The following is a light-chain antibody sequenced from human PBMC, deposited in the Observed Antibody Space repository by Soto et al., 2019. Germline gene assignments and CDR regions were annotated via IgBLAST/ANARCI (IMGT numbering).Light chain of an antibody. CDR3: QQYGSSRT. CDR2: KIS. CDR1: QIVDNNY. V-gene: IGKV3-20*01. Sequence: EIVFTQCPGTLPLSLGERATLTCRASQIVDNNYLAWYQQKSGQAPRLLIYKISSRATGIPDRFSGSGSGTDFTLTISRLEPEDFAVYYCQQYGSSRTFCQGSKVDVK. J-gene: IGKJ1*01.